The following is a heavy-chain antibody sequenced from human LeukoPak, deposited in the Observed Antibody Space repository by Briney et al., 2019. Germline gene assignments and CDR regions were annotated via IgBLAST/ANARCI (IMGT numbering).Heavy chain of an antibody. J-gene: IGHJ4*02. D-gene: IGHD4-17*01. CDR3: ARESDYGDCFFYY. CDR2: ISSSGGII. CDR1: GFTFSSSS. Sequence: GGSLRLSCAASGFTFSSSSMNWVRQAPGKGLEWVSYISSSGGIIYYANSVKGRFTISRDNAKNSLYLQMNSLGAEDTAVHYCARESDYGDCFFYYWGQGTLVTVSS. V-gene: IGHV3-48*04.